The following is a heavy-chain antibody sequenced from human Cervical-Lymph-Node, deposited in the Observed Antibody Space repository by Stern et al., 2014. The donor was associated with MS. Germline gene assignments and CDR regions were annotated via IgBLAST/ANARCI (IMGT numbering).Heavy chain of an antibody. Sequence: QVQLVQSGGGVVQPGRSLRLSCAASGFTFNTYGMHWVRQAPGNGLEWVAVIWYDGSNKYCADSVKGRFTISRDNSKNTLYLQMNSLRAEDTAVYYCARAYSGSLWWFDPWGQGTLVTVSS. CDR3: ARAYSGSLWWFDP. J-gene: IGHJ5*02. V-gene: IGHV3-33*01. CDR1: GFTFNTYG. D-gene: IGHD6-6*01. CDR2: IWYDGSNK.